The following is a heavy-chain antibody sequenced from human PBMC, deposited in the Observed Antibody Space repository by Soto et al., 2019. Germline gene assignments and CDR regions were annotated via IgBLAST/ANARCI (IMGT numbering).Heavy chain of an antibody. CDR1: GGSISSTSYY. D-gene: IGHD3-10*01. CDR2: INYSGNT. Sequence: QVQLQESGPGLVESSENLFLTCSVSGGSISSTSYYWGWIRQPPGKGLEGIGSINYSGNTYYTPSLKSRVTIFVDKSRNQFSLKVNSATAAYTAVYLCARLPVIPTFRRDYWGQGTLVTVSS. CDR3: ARLPVIPTFRRDY. J-gene: IGHJ4*02. V-gene: IGHV4-39*01.